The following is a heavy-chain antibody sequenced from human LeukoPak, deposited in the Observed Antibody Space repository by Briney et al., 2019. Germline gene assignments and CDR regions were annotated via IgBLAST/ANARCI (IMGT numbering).Heavy chain of an antibody. D-gene: IGHD3-16*01. CDR2: IYHSGST. V-gene: IGHV4-30-2*01. J-gene: IGHJ5*02. CDR1: GGSVSSGGYY. Sequence: SETLSLTCTVSGGSVSSGGYYWSWIRQPPGKGLEWIGYIYHSGSTYYNPSLKSRVTISVDRSKNQFSLKLSSVTAADTAVYYCAGTPTYDTLPYNWFDPWGQGTLVTVSS. CDR3: AGTPTYDTLPYNWFDP.